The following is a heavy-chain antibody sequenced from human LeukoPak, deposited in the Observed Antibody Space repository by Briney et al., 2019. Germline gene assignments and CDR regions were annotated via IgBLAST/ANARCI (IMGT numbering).Heavy chain of an antibody. CDR1: GFTFSSYA. J-gene: IGHJ4*02. Sequence: PGGSLRLSCAASGFTFSSYAMSWVRQAPGKGLEWVSAISGSGGSTYYADSVKGRFTISRDNPKNTLYLQMNSLRAEDTAVYYCAKWGDSSSWYSLDYWGQGTLVTVSS. D-gene: IGHD6-13*01. V-gene: IGHV3-23*01. CDR3: AKWGDSSSWYSLDY. CDR2: ISGSGGST.